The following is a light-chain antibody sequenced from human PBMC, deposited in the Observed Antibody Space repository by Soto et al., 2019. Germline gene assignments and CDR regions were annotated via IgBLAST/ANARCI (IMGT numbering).Light chain of an antibody. CDR2: GPS. Sequence: AIQLTQSPSSLSASVGDRVTITCRASQGISTDLGWYRQKPGRAPEFLLSGPSSLQSGVPSRFSGSGSGTDFTLTIFSLQPEDFATEYCLHDYSYSLTFGQGTKVEIK. V-gene: IGKV1-6*02. CDR3: LHDYSYSLT. J-gene: IGKJ1*01. CDR1: QGISTD.